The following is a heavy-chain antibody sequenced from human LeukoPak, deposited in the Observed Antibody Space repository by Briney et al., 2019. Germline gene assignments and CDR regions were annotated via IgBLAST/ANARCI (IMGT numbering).Heavy chain of an antibody. V-gene: IGHV4-59*01. J-gene: IGHJ4*02. CDR3: ARLRATDSNSWYYFDF. Sequence: PSETLSLTCTVSVGSISSYYWSWIRQAPGKGLEWIGYIYYSGSTNYNPSLKSRVTISIDTSKNQFSLNLSSVTAADTAVYHCARLRATDSNSWYYFDFWGQGTLVTVSS. D-gene: IGHD6-13*01. CDR1: VGSISSYY. CDR2: IYYSGST.